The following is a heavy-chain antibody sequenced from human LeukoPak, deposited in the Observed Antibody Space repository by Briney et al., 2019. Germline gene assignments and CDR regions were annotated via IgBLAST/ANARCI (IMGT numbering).Heavy chain of an antibody. Sequence: PGGSLRLSCAASGFTFSTYWMSWVRQAPGKGLEWVANIKLDGSEKYYVDSVKGRFTISRDNAKNSRYLQMNSLRGEDTAVYYCARGYSSSPNWFDPWGQGTLVTVSS. J-gene: IGHJ5*02. CDR2: IKLDGSEK. CDR3: ARGYSSSPNWFDP. V-gene: IGHV3-7*01. CDR1: GFTFSTYW. D-gene: IGHD6-6*01.